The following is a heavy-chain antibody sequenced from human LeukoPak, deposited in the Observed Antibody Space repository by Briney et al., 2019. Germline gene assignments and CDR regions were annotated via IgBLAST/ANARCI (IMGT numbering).Heavy chain of an antibody. D-gene: IGHD3-3*01. CDR1: GYTFTGYY. J-gene: IGHJ3*02. Sequence: RASVKVSCKASGYTFTGYYMHRVRQAPGQGLEWMGWINPNSGGTNYAQKFQGRVTMTRDTSISTAYMELSRLRSDDTAVYYCARDFWGESGYPDAFDIWGQGTMVTVSS. CDR3: ARDFWGESGYPDAFDI. V-gene: IGHV1-2*02. CDR2: INPNSGGT.